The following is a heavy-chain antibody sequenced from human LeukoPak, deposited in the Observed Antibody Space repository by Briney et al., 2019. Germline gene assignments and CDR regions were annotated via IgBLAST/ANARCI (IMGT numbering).Heavy chain of an antibody. J-gene: IGHJ5*02. CDR1: GFXFTSYV. CDR2: ISYDGSNK. Sequence: PGGSLRLSCVASGFXFTSYVMHWVRQAPGKGLQWVALISYDGSNKYYADSVKGRFTISRDNSKNTLYLQMNSLRAEDTAVYYCARPRGAAAGTFGFDPWGQGALVTVSS. CDR3: ARPRGAAAGTFGFDP. V-gene: IGHV3-30*03. D-gene: IGHD6-13*01.